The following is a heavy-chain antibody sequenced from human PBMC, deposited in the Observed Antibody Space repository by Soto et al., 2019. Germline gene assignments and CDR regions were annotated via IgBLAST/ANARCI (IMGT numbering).Heavy chain of an antibody. D-gene: IGHD2-8*01. CDR2: ISNSGEDT. V-gene: IGHV3-11*06. Sequence: QVRLVESGGGLVKPGGSVRLSCAASGFSFSDYYMTWIRQAPGKGLEWGSRISNSGEDTNYADSVQGRFTISRDNGENSLYLQMTSLRAEDTAVYYCTRHLRARGIVHDVFDIWGQGTIVTVSS. CDR3: TRHLRARGIVHDVFDI. CDR1: GFSFSDYY. J-gene: IGHJ3*02.